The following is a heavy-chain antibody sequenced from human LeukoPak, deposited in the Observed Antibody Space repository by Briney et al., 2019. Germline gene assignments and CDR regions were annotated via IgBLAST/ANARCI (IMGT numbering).Heavy chain of an antibody. CDR2: ITLSSSTI. J-gene: IGHJ4*02. V-gene: IGHV3-48*01. CDR1: GFTFSNYN. D-gene: IGHD6-13*01. Sequence: PGGSLRLSCTASGFTFSNYNMNWVRQAPGKGLEWVSYITLSSSTIYYSDSVKGRFTISRDNAKDSLYLHMNSLRAEDTAVYYCAKEPTYTSSWYTSCDYWGQGTLVTVSS. CDR3: AKEPTYTSSWYTSCDY.